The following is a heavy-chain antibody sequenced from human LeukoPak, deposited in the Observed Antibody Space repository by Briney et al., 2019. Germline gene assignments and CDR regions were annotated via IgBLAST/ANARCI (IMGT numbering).Heavy chain of an antibody. CDR3: AREGGFYRPLDY. Sequence: PSETLSLTCGVSGGSVSSTNWWTLIRQPPGKGLEWIGEVHLDGRTNFNPSLKSRLTMSVDLSENRVSLKLTSVTAADTAVYYCAREGGFYRPLDYSGQGTLVTVSS. J-gene: IGHJ4*02. V-gene: IGHV4-4*02. CDR1: GGSVSSTNW. CDR2: VHLDGRT. D-gene: IGHD6-25*01.